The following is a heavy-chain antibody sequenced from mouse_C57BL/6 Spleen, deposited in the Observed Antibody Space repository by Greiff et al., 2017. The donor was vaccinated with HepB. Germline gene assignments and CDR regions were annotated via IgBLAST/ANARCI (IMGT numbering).Heavy chain of an antibody. Sequence: VKLQQSGAELVRPGASVTLSCKASGYTFTDYEMHWVKQTPVHGLEWIGAIDPETGGTAYNQKFKGKAILTADKSSSTAYMELRSLTSEDSAVYYCTRSREYYGSSPYYFDYWGQGTTLTVSS. CDR1: GYTFTDYE. D-gene: IGHD1-1*01. CDR3: TRSREYYGSSPYYFDY. V-gene: IGHV1-15*01. J-gene: IGHJ2*01. CDR2: IDPETGGT.